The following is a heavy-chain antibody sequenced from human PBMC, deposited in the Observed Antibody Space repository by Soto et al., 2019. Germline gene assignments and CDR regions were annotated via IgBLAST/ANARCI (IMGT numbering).Heavy chain of an antibody. D-gene: IGHD3-10*01. J-gene: IGHJ6*02. CDR2: IYTSGST. CDR3: ARVTSPYYYGSGSPYGMDV. CDR1: GGSISSYY. V-gene: IGHV4-4*07. Sequence: SEALSLTCTVSGGSISSYYWSWIRQPAGKGLEWIGRIYTSGSTNYNPSLKSRVTMSVDTSRNQFSLKLSSVTAADTAVYYCARVTSPYYYGSGSPYGMDVWGQGTTVTVSS.